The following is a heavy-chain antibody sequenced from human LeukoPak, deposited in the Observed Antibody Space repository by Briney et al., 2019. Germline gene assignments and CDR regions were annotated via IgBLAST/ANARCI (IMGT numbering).Heavy chain of an antibody. V-gene: IGHV3-30*04. CDR3: ATTFRGVIITRLDY. J-gene: IGHJ4*02. D-gene: IGHD3-10*01. CDR2: ISHDEKNK. Sequence: GGSLRLSCAASGFSFSGYAMHWVRRTPGKGLEWVAVISHDEKNKFCAESVKGRFTISRDNSKNTLFLEMNSLRPEDTAFYYCATTFRGVIITRLDYWGQGTLVTVSS. CDR1: GFSFSGYA.